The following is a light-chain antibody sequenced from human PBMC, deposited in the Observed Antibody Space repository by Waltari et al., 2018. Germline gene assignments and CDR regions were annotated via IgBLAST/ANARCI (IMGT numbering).Light chain of an antibody. CDR2: WAS. J-gene: IGKJ4*01. V-gene: IGKV4-1*01. CDR1: QSVLYSSNNKNY. CDR3: QQYSLWPVT. Sequence: DIVMTQSPDSLAVSLGERATINCKSSQSVLYSSNNKNYLAWYQQKPGQPPKLLIYWASTRESGVPDRFSGSGSGTDFTLTITSLEPEDSAVYYCQQYSLWPVTFGGGTKVEI.